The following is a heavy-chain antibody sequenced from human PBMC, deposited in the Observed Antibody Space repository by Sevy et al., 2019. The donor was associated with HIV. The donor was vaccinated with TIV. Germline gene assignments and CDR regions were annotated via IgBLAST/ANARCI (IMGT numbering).Heavy chain of an antibody. CDR3: SSGGGY. CDR2: ISFTTNNT. Sequence: GGSLRLSCAASGFSVGSYSMNWVRQAPGKGLEWVSFISFTTNNTYYVDSVKGRFTISRDNAKNSVFLQMNSLRAEDTAVYYCSSGGGYWGQGTLVTVSS. V-gene: IGHV3-21*01. D-gene: IGHD3-16*01. CDR1: GFSVGSYS. J-gene: IGHJ4*02.